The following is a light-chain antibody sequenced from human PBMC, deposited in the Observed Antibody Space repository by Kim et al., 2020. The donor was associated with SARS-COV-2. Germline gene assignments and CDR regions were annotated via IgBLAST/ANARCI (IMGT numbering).Light chain of an antibody. CDR2: RNN. V-gene: IGLV1-47*01. CDR1: SSNIGSNY. CDR3: AAWDDSLSGWV. J-gene: IGLJ3*02. Sequence: ELTQPPSASGTPGQRVTISFSGSSSNIGSNYVYWYQQLPGTAPKLLIYRNNQRPSGVPDRFSGSKSGTSASLAISGLRSEDEADYYCAAWDDSLSGWVFGGGTQLTVL.